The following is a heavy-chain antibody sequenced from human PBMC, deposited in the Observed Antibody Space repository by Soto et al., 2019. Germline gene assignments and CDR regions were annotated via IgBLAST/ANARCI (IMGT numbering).Heavy chain of an antibody. CDR1: GFTFSSYG. CDR2: IWYDGSNK. V-gene: IGHV3-33*01. D-gene: IGHD1-26*01. J-gene: IGHJ4*02. Sequence: QVQLVESGGGVVQPGRSLRLSCAASGFTFSSYGMHWVRQAPGKGLEWVAVIWYDGSNKYYADSVKGRFTISRDNSKKQLYLQMNSLRAEDTAVYYCARDPEGRRPDQQATGGGGFDYWGQGTLVTVSS. CDR3: ARDPEGRRPDQQATGGGGFDY.